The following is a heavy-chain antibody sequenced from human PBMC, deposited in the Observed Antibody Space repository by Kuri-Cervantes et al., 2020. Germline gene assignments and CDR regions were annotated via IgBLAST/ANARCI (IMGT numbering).Heavy chain of an antibody. Sequence: SETLSLTCTVSGGSISSYYWSWIRQPPGKGLEWIGYIYYSGSTNYNPSLKSRVTISVDKSKKQFSLKLSSVTAADTAVYYCARGDSSWLGYYYYYMDVWGKGTTVTVSS. V-gene: IGHV4-59*12. J-gene: IGHJ6*03. D-gene: IGHD6-13*01. CDR1: GGSISSYY. CDR3: ARGDSSWLGYYYYYMDV. CDR2: IYYSGST.